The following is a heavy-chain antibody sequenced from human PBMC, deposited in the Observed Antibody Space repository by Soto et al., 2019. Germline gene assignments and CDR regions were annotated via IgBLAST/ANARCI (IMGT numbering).Heavy chain of an antibody. J-gene: IGHJ4*02. CDR3: AEDRLAGNFDY. V-gene: IGHV3-23*01. CDR1: GFTFNNYA. CDR2: ISATGGST. Sequence: GGFLRLSCAASGFTFNNYAMNWVRQAPGKGLEWVATISATGGSTYYADSVKGRFTISRDNSKNTLYLQMNGLRVEDTAVYYCAEDRLAGNFDYWGQGTQVTVSS.